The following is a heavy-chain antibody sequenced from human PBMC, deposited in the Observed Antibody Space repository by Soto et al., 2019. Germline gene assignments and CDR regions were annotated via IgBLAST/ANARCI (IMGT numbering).Heavy chain of an antibody. CDR3: ARRYYVSGSYWLDY. J-gene: IGHJ4*02. CDR1: GYSFASYW. D-gene: IGHD3-10*01. V-gene: IGHV5-51*01. CDR2: VYPGDSDT. Sequence: GESLKISRKGSGYSFASYWIGWVRQMPGKGLEWMGIVYPGDSDTRYSPSFQGQVTISADKSINTAYLQWSSLRASDTPLYYCARRYYVSGSYWLDYWGQGTLVTVSS.